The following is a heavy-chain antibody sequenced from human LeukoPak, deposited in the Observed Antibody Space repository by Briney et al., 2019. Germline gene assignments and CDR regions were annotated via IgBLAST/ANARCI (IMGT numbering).Heavy chain of an antibody. CDR1: GYTFTSYD. J-gene: IGHJ4*02. V-gene: IGHV1-8*01. CDR3: AIKLSSGGY. CDR2: VSPNSANT. Sequence: ASVKVSCKASGYTFTSYDVNWVRQATGQGLEWMGWVSPNSANTAYAQKFQGRVTMTRNTSISTAYMELSSLRSEDTAVYYCAIKLSSGGYWGQGTLLTVSS. D-gene: IGHD3-22*01.